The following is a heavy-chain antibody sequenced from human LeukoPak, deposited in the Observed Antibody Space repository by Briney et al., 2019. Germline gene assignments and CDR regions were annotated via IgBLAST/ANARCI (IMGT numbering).Heavy chain of an antibody. CDR1: GFTFIHYW. Sequence: GGSLRLSCVASGFTFIHYWMSWVRQAPGKGLEWVANIKPDGSDKYYVDSVKGRFPISRDNAKNTLYLQMDSLRGEDTAVYYCAREDMWAFDMWGQGTMVTVSS. J-gene: IGHJ3*02. D-gene: IGHD2-15*01. CDR2: IKPDGSDK. CDR3: AREDMWAFDM. V-gene: IGHV3-7*01.